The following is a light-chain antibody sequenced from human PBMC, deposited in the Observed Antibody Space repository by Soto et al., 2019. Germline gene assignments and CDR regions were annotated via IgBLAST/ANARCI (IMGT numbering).Light chain of an antibody. CDR2: AAS. CDR3: QQSHSNPRT. Sequence: DIQMTQSPSSLSASVGDRVTITCRASQNIINYLNWYQQRPGRAPKLLIYAASSLQSGVPSRFSGSGSATDFTLTIRNLQPEDFAIYYCQQSHSNPRTFGQGTKV. V-gene: IGKV1-39*01. J-gene: IGKJ1*01. CDR1: QNIINY.